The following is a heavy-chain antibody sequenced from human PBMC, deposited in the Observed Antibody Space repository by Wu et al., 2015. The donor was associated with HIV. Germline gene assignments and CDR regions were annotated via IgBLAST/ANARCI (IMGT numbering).Heavy chain of an antibody. CDR2: INPDSGDI. V-gene: IGHV1-2*02. CDR3: ARPGRRHCSRFTCPPAGKICLCXLLGRNGTIGRPPSSRRSYPTDPDYG. J-gene: IGHJ6*01. Sequence: QVQLVQSGAEGKKPGASVKVSCRASGYRFSDYNMHWVRQAPGQGLEWMGWINPDSGDIKYAQNFQGRVTLTWDTSISTAYMQLSRLRSDDTAMYYCARPGRRHCSRFTCPPAGKICLCXLLGRNGTIGRPPSSRRSYPTDPDYG. D-gene: IGHD2-2*01. CDR1: GYRFSDYN.